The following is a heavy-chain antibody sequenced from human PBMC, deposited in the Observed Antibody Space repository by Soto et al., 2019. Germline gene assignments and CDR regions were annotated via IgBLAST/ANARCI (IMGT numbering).Heavy chain of an antibody. V-gene: IGHV3-7*03. CDR2: IKQDGSEK. CDR1: GFTFSNYW. D-gene: IGHD4-17*01. Sequence: EAQVVESGGGLVQPGGSLRLSCVASGFTFSNYWMTWVRQAPGKGLEWVANIKQDGSEKYYVDSVKGRFTISRDNAKKSVSLQMNSLRGDDTAVYYCARDGWHGDSFYYGMEVWGQGTTVTVSS. CDR3: ARDGWHGDSFYYGMEV. J-gene: IGHJ6*02.